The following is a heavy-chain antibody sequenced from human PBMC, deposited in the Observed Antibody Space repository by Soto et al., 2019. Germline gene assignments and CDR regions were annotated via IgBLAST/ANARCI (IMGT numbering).Heavy chain of an antibody. CDR1: GDTIRSDY. Sequence: PSETLSLTCSVSGDTIRSDYWNWIRQPPGKRLEWIGYISYTGSTNYNPSLRSRVTISVDTSKNQFSLRLSSVTAADTAVYYCASTGIVGATAADSWGQGTLVTVSS. CDR2: ISYTGST. D-gene: IGHD1-26*01. J-gene: IGHJ4*02. V-gene: IGHV4-59*08. CDR3: ASTGIVGATAADS.